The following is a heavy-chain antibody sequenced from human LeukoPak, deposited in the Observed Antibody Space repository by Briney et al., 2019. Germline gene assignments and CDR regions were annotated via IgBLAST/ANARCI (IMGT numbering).Heavy chain of an antibody. CDR3: VTAPTRTYSVY. CDR1: GFTFSNYA. V-gene: IGHV3-21*01. CDR2: ITSSSNYI. D-gene: IGHD2-15*01. Sequence: TTGGSLRLSCAASGFTFSNYAMNWVRQAPGKGLEWVSSITSSSNYIYYADSVKGRFTISRDNAKNSLYLQMNSLRAEDTAVYYCVTAPTRTYSVYWGQGTLVTVSS. J-gene: IGHJ4*02.